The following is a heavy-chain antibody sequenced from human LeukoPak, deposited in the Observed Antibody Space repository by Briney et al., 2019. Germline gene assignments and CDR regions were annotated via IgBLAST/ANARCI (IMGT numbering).Heavy chain of an antibody. CDR1: GFTFDDYG. CDR2: ITWNGVGT. J-gene: IGHJ2*01. CDR3: ARSMTTVTTRFFDL. V-gene: IGHV3-20*04. D-gene: IGHD4-17*01. Sequence: GGSLRLSCAASGFTFDDYGMIWVRQAPGKGLEWVSYITWNGVGTAYADSMKGRFTVSRDNVKNFLFLQMDSLRAEDTALYYCARSMTTVTTRFFDLWGRGTLVTVSS.